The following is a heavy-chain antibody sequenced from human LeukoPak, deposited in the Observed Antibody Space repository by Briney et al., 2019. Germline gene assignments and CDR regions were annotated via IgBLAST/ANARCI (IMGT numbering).Heavy chain of an antibody. CDR2: INHSGST. D-gene: IGHD5-12*01. V-gene: IGHV4-34*01. Sequence: PSETLSLTCAVYGGSFSGYYWSWIRQPPGKGLEWIGEINHSGSTNYNPSLKSRVTILVDTSKNQFSLKLSSVTAADTAVYYCARLRAKLDFDYWGQGTLVTVSS. J-gene: IGHJ4*02. CDR3: ARLRAKLDFDY. CDR1: GGSFSGYY.